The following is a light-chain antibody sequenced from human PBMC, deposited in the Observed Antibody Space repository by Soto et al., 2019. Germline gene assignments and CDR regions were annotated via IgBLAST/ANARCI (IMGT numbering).Light chain of an antibody. Sequence: DIQITQSPSTLSASVGDRVTITCRASQSISRRLAWYQQKPGKAPKVLIYDASSMESGVPSRFSGSGSGTEFTLTISSLRPDDFATYYCQQYNTYSPRTFGQGTKVDIK. V-gene: IGKV1-5*01. J-gene: IGKJ1*01. CDR2: DAS. CDR3: QQYNTYSPRT. CDR1: QSISRR.